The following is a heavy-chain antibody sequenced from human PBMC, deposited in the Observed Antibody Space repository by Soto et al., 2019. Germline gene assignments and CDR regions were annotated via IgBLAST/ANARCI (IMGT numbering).Heavy chain of an antibody. D-gene: IGHD2-2*01. J-gene: IGHJ5*02. CDR1: GYTFTSYG. Sequence: RASVKVSCKASGYTFTSYGISWVRQAPGQGLEWMGWISAYNGNTNYAQKLQGRVTMTTDTSTSTAYMELRSLRSDDTAVYYCARGPGGYCSSTSCPRNWFDPWGQGTLVTVSS. V-gene: IGHV1-18*01. CDR2: ISAYNGNT. CDR3: ARGPGGYCSSTSCPRNWFDP.